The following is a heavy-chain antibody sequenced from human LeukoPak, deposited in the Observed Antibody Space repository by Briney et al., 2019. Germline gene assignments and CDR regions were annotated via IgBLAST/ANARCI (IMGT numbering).Heavy chain of an antibody. Sequence: SETLSLTCTVSGGSISSGSYYWSWIRQPAGKGLEWIGRIYTSGSTNYNPSLKSRVTISVDTSKNQFSLKLSSVTAADTAVYYCARDLAYYDFWSGYHDAFDIWGQGTMVTVSS. CDR2: IYTSGST. CDR1: GGSISSGSYY. V-gene: IGHV4-61*02. D-gene: IGHD3-3*01. J-gene: IGHJ3*02. CDR3: ARDLAYYDFWSGYHDAFDI.